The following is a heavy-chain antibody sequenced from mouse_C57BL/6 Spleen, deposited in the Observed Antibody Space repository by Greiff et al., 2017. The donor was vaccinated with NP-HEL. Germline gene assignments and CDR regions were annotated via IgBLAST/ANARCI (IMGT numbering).Heavy chain of an antibody. J-gene: IGHJ4*01. CDR1: GYTFTSYT. V-gene: IGHV1-4*01. CDR3: ARMTTVVVDAMDY. CDR2: INPSSGYT. Sequence: QVQLKQSGAELARPGASVKMSCKASGYTFTSYTMHWVKQRPGQGLEWIGYINPSSGYTKYNQKFKDKATLTADKSSSTAYMQLSSLTSEDSAVYYCARMTTVVVDAMDYWGQGTSVTVSS. D-gene: IGHD1-1*01.